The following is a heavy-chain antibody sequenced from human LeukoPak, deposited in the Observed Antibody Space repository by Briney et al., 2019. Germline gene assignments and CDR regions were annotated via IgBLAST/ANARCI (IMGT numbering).Heavy chain of an antibody. CDR1: GGTFSSYA. CDR2: IIPIFGTA. J-gene: IGHJ5*02. D-gene: IGHD6-13*01. CDR3: ARSTNPPYSSTGDWFDP. V-gene: IGHV1-69*05. Sequence: SVKVPCKASGGTFSSYAISWVRQAPGQGLEWMGGIIPIFGTANYAQKFQGRVTITTDESTSAAYMELSSLRSEDTAVYYCARSTNPPYSSTGDWFDPWGQGTLVTVSS.